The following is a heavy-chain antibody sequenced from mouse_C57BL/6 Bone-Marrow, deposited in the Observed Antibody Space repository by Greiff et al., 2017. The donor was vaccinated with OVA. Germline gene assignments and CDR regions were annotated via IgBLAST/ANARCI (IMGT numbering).Heavy chain of an antibody. CDR1: GYTFTDYY. J-gene: IGHJ3*01. CDR3: ASYYDYLFAY. Sequence: EVKLMESGPVLVKPGASVKMSCKASGYTFTDYYMNWVKQSHGKSLEWIGVINPYNGGTSYNQKFKGKATLTVDKSSSTAYMELNSLTSEDSAVYYCASYYDYLFAYWGQGTLVTVSA. V-gene: IGHV1-19*01. CDR2: INPYNGGT. D-gene: IGHD2-4*01.